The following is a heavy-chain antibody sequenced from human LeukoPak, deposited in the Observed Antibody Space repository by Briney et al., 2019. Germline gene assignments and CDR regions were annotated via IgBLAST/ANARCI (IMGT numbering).Heavy chain of an antibody. J-gene: IGHJ4*02. CDR2: IRYDGSNK. CDR3: AKDRSAIITAMAFDY. Sequence: GGSLRLSCAASGFTFSSYGMHWVRQAPGKGLEWVAFIRYDGSNKYYADSVKGRFTISRDNSKNTLYLQMNSLRAEDTAVYYCAKDRSAIITAMAFDYWGQGTLVTVSS. V-gene: IGHV3-30*02. D-gene: IGHD5-18*01. CDR1: GFTFSSYG.